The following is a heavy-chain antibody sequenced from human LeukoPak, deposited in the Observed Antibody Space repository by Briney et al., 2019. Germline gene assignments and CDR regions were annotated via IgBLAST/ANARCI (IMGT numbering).Heavy chain of an antibody. V-gene: IGHV4-39*07. D-gene: IGHD1-26*01. J-gene: IGHJ3*02. CDR2: IYYSGST. CDR1: GGSISSSSYY. Sequence: SETLSLTCTVSGGSISSSSYYWGWIRQPPGKGLEWIGSIYYSGSTYYNPSLKSRVTISVDTSKNQFSLKLSSVTAADTAVYYCARDISKSYATGDAFDIWGQGTMVTVSS. CDR3: ARDISKSYATGDAFDI.